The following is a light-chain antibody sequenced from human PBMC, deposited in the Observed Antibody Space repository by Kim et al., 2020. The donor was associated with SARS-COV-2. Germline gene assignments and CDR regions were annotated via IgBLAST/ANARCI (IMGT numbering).Light chain of an antibody. CDR3: QQYYGYPYT. CDR1: QGISSY. CDR2: AAS. Sequence: AIRITQSPSSLSASTGDRVTITCRASQGISSYLAWYQQKPGKAPKLLIYAASTLQSGVSSRFSGSGSGTDFTLTINCLQSEDFATYYCQQYYGYPYTFGQGTKLEI. V-gene: IGKV1-8*01. J-gene: IGKJ2*01.